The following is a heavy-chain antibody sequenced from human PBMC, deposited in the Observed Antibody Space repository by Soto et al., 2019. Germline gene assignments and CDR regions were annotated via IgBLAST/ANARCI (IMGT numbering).Heavy chain of an antibody. V-gene: IGHV3-23*01. Sequence: EVQLLESGGGLVQPGGSLRLSCAASGFSFSSYGMSWVRQAPGKGLEWVSGISGNGGSTYYADSVKGRFTISKDNSKNTLYLQMNSLTAEDTAVYYCTNVPLHWGQGTLVTVSS. CDR3: TNVPLH. J-gene: IGHJ4*02. CDR2: ISGNGGST. CDR1: GFSFSSYG. D-gene: IGHD6-6*01.